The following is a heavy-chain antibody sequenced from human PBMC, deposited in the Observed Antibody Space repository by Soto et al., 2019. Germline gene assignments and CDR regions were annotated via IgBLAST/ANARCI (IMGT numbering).Heavy chain of an antibody. D-gene: IGHD6-13*01. Sequence: ASVKVSCKASGGTFSSYAISWVRQAPGQGLEWMGGIIPIFGTANYAQKFQGRVTITADESTSTAYMELSSLRSEDTAVYYCARDPPSLAAAGTSGPFDIWGQGTMVTVSS. CDR1: GGTFSSYA. V-gene: IGHV1-69*13. CDR2: IIPIFGTA. CDR3: ARDPPSLAAAGTSGPFDI. J-gene: IGHJ3*02.